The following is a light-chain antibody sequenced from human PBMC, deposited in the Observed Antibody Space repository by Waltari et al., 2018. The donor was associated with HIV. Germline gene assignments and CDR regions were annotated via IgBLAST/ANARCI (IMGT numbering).Light chain of an antibody. CDR1: SSAVGGYNY. CDR3: CSYTGYNDFL. V-gene: IGLV2-8*01. J-gene: IGLJ3*02. Sequence: QSALTQPPSAPGSPGQSVTISCTGTSSAVGGYNYVSWYQQPPGKAPKLIIFEVTKRPSGVPNRFSGSKSGNTASLTVSGLQADDEADYYCCSYTGYNDFLFGAGTKLTVL. CDR2: EVT.